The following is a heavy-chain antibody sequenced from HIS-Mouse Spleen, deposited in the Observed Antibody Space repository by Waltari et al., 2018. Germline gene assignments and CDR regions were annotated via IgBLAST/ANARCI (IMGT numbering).Heavy chain of an antibody. D-gene: IGHD7-27*01. CDR1: GGSFSGYY. CDR3: ARSRLTGDAFDI. V-gene: IGHV4-34*01. J-gene: IGHJ3*02. CDR2: INHSGRT. Sequence: QVQLQQWGAGLLKPSETLSLTCAVYGGSFSGYYWSWIRQPPGKGLEWIGEINHSGRTNYNPSLKSRVTISVDTSKNQFSLKLSSVTAADTAVYYCARSRLTGDAFDIWGQGTMVTVSS.